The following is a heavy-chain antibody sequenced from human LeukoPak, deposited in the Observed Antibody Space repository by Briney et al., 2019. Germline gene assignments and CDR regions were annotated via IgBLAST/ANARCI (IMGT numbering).Heavy chain of an antibody. CDR3: ARDLARLAYNWFDP. J-gene: IGHJ5*02. D-gene: IGHD6-19*01. Sequence: ASVKVSCKASGYTFTGYYMHWVRQAPGQGLEWMGWINPNSGGTNYAQKFQGRVTMTRDTSISTAYMELSRLRSDDTAVYYCARDLARLAYNWFDPWGQGTLVTVSS. V-gene: IGHV1-2*02. CDR1: GYTFTGYY. CDR2: INPNSGGT.